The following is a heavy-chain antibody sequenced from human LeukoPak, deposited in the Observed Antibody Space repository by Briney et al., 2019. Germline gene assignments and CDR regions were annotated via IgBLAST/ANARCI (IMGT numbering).Heavy chain of an antibody. D-gene: IGHD5-12*01. Sequence: SSQTLSLTCTVSGGSISSGGYSWSWIRQHPGKGLEWIGYIYYSGSTYYNPSLKSRVTISVDTSKNQFSLKLSSVTAADTAVYYCAKGPDDGYSGYDPIYYFDYWGQGTLVTVSS. J-gene: IGHJ4*02. V-gene: IGHV4-31*03. CDR3: AKGPDDGYSGYDPIYYFDY. CDR2: IYYSGST. CDR1: GGSISSGGYS.